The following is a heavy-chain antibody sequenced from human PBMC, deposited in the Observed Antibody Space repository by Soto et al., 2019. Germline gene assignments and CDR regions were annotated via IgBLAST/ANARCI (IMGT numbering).Heavy chain of an antibody. V-gene: IGHV3-30*18. J-gene: IGHJ5*02. CDR2: MSYNGTNK. CDR1: GFTFSNYG. CDR3: AKPGGQIYSWINCFDP. D-gene: IGHD2-21*01. Sequence: GGSLRLSCAVSGFTFSNYGMHWVRQAPGKGLEWVSGMSYNGTNKYYADSVKGRFTISRDTSKNTGYLQMNSLRTEDTAVYYCAKPGGQIYSWINCFDPWGKGTLATVSS.